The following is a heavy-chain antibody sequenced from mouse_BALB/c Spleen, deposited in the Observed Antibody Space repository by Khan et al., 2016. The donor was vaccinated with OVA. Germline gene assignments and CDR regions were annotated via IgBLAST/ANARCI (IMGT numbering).Heavy chain of an antibody. D-gene: IGHD1-2*01. CDR2: ISSGSKTT. V-gene: IGHV5-17*02. CDR3: ARTGYYYFDY. J-gene: IGHJ2*01. Sequence: EVELVESGGGLVQPGGSRKLSCAASGFTFSGFGMHWVRQAPEKGLEWVAYISSGSKTTYYADTVKGRFNISRDNPQNTLFLQMTSLRSEDTAMYFCARTGYYYFDYWGQGTTLTVSS. CDR1: GFTFSGFG.